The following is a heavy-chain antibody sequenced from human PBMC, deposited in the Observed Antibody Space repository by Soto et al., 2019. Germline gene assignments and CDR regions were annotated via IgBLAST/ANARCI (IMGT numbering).Heavy chain of an antibody. CDR1: GGSISSYY. Sequence: SETLSLTCTVSGGSISSYYWSWIRQPPGKGLEWIGYIYYSGSTNYNPSLKSRVTISVDTSKNQFSLKLSSVTAADTAVYYCARAYTGVITYYYYYMDVWGKGTTVTVSS. D-gene: IGHD3-16*02. CDR2: IYYSGST. CDR3: ARAYTGVITYYYYYMDV. V-gene: IGHV4-59*08. J-gene: IGHJ6*03.